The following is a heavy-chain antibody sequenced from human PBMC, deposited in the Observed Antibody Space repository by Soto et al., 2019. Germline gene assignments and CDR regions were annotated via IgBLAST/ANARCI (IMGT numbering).Heavy chain of an antibody. CDR3: ARISPRFHPHYFDY. V-gene: IGHV4-59*01. CDR1: GGCINTYY. D-gene: IGHD2-21*01. J-gene: IGHJ4*02. CDR2: IYSTGST. Sequence: SETLSLTCAVSGGCINTYYWSCIRQPPGRGLEWIGYIYSTGSTNNNPSLKSRVTLSVDTSKNQFSLKLNSLTTANTAMYYCARISPRFHPHYFDYSSQGTPVTVSS.